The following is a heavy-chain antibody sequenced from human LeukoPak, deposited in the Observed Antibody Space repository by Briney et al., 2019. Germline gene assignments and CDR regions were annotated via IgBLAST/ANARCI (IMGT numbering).Heavy chain of an antibody. V-gene: IGHV4-59*12. Sequence: SETLSLTCTVSGGSISSYYWSWIRQPPGKGLEWIGSIYYSGSTYYNPSLKSRVTISVDTSKNQFSLKLSSVTAADTAVYYCARGRDYYDSSGAFDIWGQGTMVTVSS. CDR3: ARGRDYYDSSGAFDI. D-gene: IGHD3-22*01. CDR1: GGSISSYY. CDR2: IYYSGST. J-gene: IGHJ3*02.